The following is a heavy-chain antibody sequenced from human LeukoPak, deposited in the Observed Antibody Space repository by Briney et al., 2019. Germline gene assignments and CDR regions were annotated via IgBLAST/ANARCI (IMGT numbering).Heavy chain of an antibody. CDR2: ISSSSSYI. CDR3: ARDRAGATSSWYFDI. V-gene: IGHV3-21*04. Sequence: GGSLRLSCAASGFTFSSYSMNWVRQAPGKGLEWVSSISSSSSYIYYADSVKGRFTISRDNSKNMLYLQMNSLRAEDTAVYFCARDRAGATSSWYFDIWGRGTLVTVSS. J-gene: IGHJ2*01. D-gene: IGHD1-26*01. CDR1: GFTFSSYS.